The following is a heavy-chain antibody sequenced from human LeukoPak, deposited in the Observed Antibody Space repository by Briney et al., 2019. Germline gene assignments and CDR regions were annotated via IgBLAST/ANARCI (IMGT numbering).Heavy chain of an antibody. CDR1: GFSLSGYW. J-gene: IGHJ5*02. D-gene: IGHD5-12*01. CDR2: NNGDGSTT. Sequence: PGGSLRLSCVASGFSLSGYWMYWVRQAPGKGLMYISRNNGDGSTTNYADLVKGRFTMSRDNVKNTLYLQINSLRAEDTAVYYCARDPRNIGLAPWGQGTLVTVSS. V-gene: IGHV3-74*01. CDR3: ARDPRNIGLAP.